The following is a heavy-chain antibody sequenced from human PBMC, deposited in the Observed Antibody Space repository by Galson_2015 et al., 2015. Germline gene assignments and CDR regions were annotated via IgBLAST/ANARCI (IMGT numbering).Heavy chain of an antibody. CDR3: AKSQVYVVAGTGVFDY. J-gene: IGHJ4*02. D-gene: IGHD6-19*01. CDR1: GFTFSSYA. Sequence: SLRLSCAASGFTFSSYAMSWVRQAPGKGLEWVSAISGSGGSTYYADSVKGRFTISRDNSKNTLYLQMNSLRAEDTAVYYCAKSQVYVVAGTGVFDYWGQGTLVTVSS. CDR2: ISGSGGST. V-gene: IGHV3-23*01.